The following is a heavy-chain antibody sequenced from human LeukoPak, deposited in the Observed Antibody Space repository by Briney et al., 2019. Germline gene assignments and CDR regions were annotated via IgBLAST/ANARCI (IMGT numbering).Heavy chain of an antibody. Sequence: SSETLSLTCTVSGDSISSYYWTWIRQPPGKGLEWIGYIYYSGTTNYDPSLKSRVTISIDTSRNQFSLKLSSVTVADTAVYYCASGRPLGFDYWGQGTLVTVSS. J-gene: IGHJ4*02. D-gene: IGHD1-26*01. CDR1: GDSISSYY. CDR2: IYYSGTT. CDR3: ASGRPLGFDY. V-gene: IGHV4-59*01.